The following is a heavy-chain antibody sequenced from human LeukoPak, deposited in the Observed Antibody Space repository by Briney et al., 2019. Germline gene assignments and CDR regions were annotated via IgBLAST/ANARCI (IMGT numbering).Heavy chain of an antibody. CDR3: ARDTGCSYGTDRLGY. CDR1: GGSFSGYY. D-gene: IGHD5-18*01. Sequence: PSETLSLTCAVYGGSFSGYYWSWIRQPPGKGLEWIGEINHSGSTNYNPSLKSRVTISVDTSKNQFSLKLSSVTAADTAVYYCARDTGCSYGTDRLGYWGQGTLVTVSS. V-gene: IGHV4-34*01. J-gene: IGHJ4*02. CDR2: INHSGST.